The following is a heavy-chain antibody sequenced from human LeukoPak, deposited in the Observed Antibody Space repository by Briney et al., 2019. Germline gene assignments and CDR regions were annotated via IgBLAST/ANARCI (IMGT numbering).Heavy chain of an antibody. CDR2: ISGSGGST. Sequence: PGGSLRLSCAASGFTLRYGMSWVRQAPGKGLEWVSAISGSGGSTYYADSVKGRFTISRDNSKNTLYLQMNSLRAEDTAVYYCAKDKVIAAGYWGQGTLVTVSS. D-gene: IGHD6-25*01. V-gene: IGHV3-23*01. CDR3: AKDKVIAAGY. CDR1: GFTLRYG. J-gene: IGHJ4*02.